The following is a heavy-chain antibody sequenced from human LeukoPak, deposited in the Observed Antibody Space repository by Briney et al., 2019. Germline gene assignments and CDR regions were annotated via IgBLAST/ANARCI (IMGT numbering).Heavy chain of an antibody. D-gene: IGHD5-12*01. CDR3: TKDGLRGYDFDF. V-gene: IGHV3-23*01. J-gene: IGHJ5*01. CDR2: ILNSGDTK. CDR1: GFTFRSHA. Sequence: GGSLRLSCAASGFTFRSHAMSWVRQAPGKGLEWVSNILNSGDTKYYADSVKGRFIVSRDNSKNTLYLQMDRLRVDDTAVYYCTKDGLRGYDFDFWGPGTLVTVSS.